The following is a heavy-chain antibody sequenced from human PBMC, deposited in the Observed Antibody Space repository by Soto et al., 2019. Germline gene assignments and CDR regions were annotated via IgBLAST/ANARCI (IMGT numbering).Heavy chain of an antibody. CDR3: ATNEFSSGYYWDY. V-gene: IGHV1-24*01. J-gene: IGHJ4*02. D-gene: IGHD3-22*01. CDR2: FDPEDGET. CDR1: GYTLTELS. Sequence: ASVKVSCKVSGYTLTELSMHWVRQAPGKGLEWMGGFDPEDGETIYAQKFQGRVTMTEDTSTDTAYMELSSLRSEDTAVYCCATNEFSSGYYWDYWGQGTLVTVSS.